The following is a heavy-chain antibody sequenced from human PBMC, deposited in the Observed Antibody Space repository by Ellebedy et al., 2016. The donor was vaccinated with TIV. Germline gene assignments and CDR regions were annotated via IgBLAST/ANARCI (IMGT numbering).Heavy chain of an antibody. D-gene: IGHD1-26*01. Sequence: SDTLSLTXTVSGGSIRIYHWTWIRQSPGKGLEWIGHLSYSGDTSYNPSLNGRVTISLDSSKNQFSLRLSSVTTADTAMYFCATSTSSACWESADSWGQGTLVTVSS. CDR3: ATSTSSACWESADS. CDR2: LSYSGDT. V-gene: IGHV4-59*07. J-gene: IGHJ4*02. CDR1: GGSIRIYH.